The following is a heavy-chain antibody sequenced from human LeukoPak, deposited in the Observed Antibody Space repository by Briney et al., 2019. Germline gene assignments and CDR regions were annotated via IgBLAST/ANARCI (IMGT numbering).Heavy chain of an antibody. CDR2: IYYSGST. J-gene: IGHJ4*02. V-gene: IGHV4-59*01. CDR3: ARGRIHCSSTSCYAGEVYDY. Sequence: SEPLSLTCTVSGGSISSYYWSWIRQPPGKGLEWIGYIYYSGSTNYNPSLKSRVTISVDTSKNQFSLKLSSVTAADTAVYYCARGRIHCSSTSCYAGEVYDYWGQGTLVTVSS. D-gene: IGHD2-2*01. CDR1: GGSISSYY.